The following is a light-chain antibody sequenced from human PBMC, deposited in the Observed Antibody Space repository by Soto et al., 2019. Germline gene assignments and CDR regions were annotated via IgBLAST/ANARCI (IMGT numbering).Light chain of an antibody. Sequence: QSVLTQPASVSGSPGQSITMSCSGTSSDVGRYNLVSWYQQSPGKAPKLIIYEVDRRPSGVSDRFSGSKSGNTASLTISGLQADDEALFYCSSYTFCTTPVVFGGGTKLTVL. CDR3: SSYTFCTTPVV. V-gene: IGLV2-23*02. CDR1: SSDVGRYNL. CDR2: EVD. J-gene: IGLJ2*01.